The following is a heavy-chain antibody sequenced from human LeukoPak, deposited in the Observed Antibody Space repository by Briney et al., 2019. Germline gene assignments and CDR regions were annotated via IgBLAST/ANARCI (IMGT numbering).Heavy chain of an antibody. Sequence: GGSLRLSCIGSGFSFSGYNMNWVRQAPGKGLEWVSHISISGDTIYYTDSVKGRFTISRDNAKNSLYLQMNSLRAEDTAVYYCARDGRTAARPGLRFDYWGQGTLVTVSS. CDR2: ISISGDTI. J-gene: IGHJ4*02. CDR3: ARDGRTAARPGLRFDY. D-gene: IGHD6-6*01. CDR1: GFSFSGYN. V-gene: IGHV3-48*04.